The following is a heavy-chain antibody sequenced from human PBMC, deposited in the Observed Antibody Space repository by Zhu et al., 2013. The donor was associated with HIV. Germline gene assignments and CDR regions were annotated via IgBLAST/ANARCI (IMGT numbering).Heavy chain of an antibody. CDR1: GYTFDSYG. Sequence: QVHLVQSGAEVEKPGASVRVSCRTSGYTFDSYGITWVRQAPGQGLEWIGWISGYSGDTIYAQKFQDRVTTTTDASTNTAYMELKNLRSDDTAVYYCARDLLVATTKSPSPPTHTDYWGQGTLVIVSS. V-gene: IGHV1-18*01. J-gene: IGHJ4*02. D-gene: IGHD5-12*01. CDR2: ISGYSGDT. CDR3: ARDLLVATTKSPSPPTHTDY.